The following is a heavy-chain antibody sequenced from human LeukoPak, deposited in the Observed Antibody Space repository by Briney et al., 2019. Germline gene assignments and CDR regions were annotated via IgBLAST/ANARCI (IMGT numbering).Heavy chain of an antibody. D-gene: IGHD2-2*01. CDR1: GDSINNYY. Sequence: PSETLSLTCTVSGDSINNYYWSWIRQPPGKGLEWIGEINHSGSTNSNPSLKSRVTISVDTSKNQFSLKLSSVTAADTAVYYCARGGSNIVVVPAAKRLWFDPWGQGTLVAVSS. J-gene: IGHJ5*02. CDR3: ARGGSNIVVVPAAKRLWFDP. V-gene: IGHV4-34*01. CDR2: INHSGST.